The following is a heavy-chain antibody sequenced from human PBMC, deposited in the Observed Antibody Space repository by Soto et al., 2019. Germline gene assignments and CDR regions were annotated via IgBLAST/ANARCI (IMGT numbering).Heavy chain of an antibody. D-gene: IGHD5-18*01. CDR3: ATLIKDTAMAREFDY. CDR1: GGSISSSSYY. CDR2: IYYSGST. V-gene: IGHV4-39*01. J-gene: IGHJ4*02. Sequence: SSETLSLTCTVSGGSISSSSYYWGWIRQPPGKGLEWIGSIYYSGSTYYNPSLKSRVTISVDTSKNQFSLKLSSVTAADTAVYYCATLIKDTAMAREFDYWGQGTLVTVSS.